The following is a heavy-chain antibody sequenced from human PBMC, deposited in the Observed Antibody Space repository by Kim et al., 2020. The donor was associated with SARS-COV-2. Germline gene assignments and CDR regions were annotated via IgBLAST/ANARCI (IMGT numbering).Heavy chain of an antibody. V-gene: IGHV3-30-3*01. CDR2: ISYDGSNK. D-gene: IGHD2-2*01. CDR1: GFTFSSYA. J-gene: IGHJ6*02. CDR3: ARDFFWLGYCSSTSCSRYYYGMDV. Sequence: GGSLRLSCAASGFTFSSYAMHWVRQAPGKGLEWVAVISYDGSNKYYADSVKGRFTISRDNSKNTLYLQMNSLRAEDTAVYYCARDFFWLGYCSSTSCSRYYYGMDVWGQGTTVTVSS.